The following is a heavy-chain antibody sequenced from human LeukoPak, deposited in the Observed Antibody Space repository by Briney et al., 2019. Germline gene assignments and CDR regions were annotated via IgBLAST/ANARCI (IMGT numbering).Heavy chain of an antibody. CDR2: INHSGST. J-gene: IGHJ6*02. V-gene: IGHV4-34*01. D-gene: IGHD2-2*01. CDR1: GGSFSGYY. Sequence: PSETLSLTCAVYGGSFSGYYWSWIRQPPGKGLEWIGEINHSGSTNYNPSLKSRVTISVDTSKNQFPLKLSSVTAADTAVYYCARVGFQVVPASYYYYYGMDVWGQGTTVTVSS. CDR3: ARVGFQVVPASYYYYYGMDV.